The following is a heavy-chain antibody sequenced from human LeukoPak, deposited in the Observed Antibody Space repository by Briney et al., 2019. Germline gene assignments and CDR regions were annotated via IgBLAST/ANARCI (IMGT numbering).Heavy chain of an antibody. D-gene: IGHD5-18*01. V-gene: IGHV3-9*01. CDR3: AKGSTRGYSYGFFDY. Sequence: GGSLRLSCAASGFTFSSYAMSWVRQAPGKGLEWVSGISWNSGSIGYADSVKGRFTISRDNDKNSLYLQMNSLRAEDTALYYCAKGSTRGYSYGFFDYWGQGTLVTVSS. CDR1: GFTFSSYA. J-gene: IGHJ4*02. CDR2: ISWNSGSI.